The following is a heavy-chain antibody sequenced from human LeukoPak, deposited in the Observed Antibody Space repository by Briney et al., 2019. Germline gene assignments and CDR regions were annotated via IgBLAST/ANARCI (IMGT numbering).Heavy chain of an antibody. Sequence: GGTLRLSCAASGFTFSSYAMSWVRQAPGKGLEWVSAISGSGGSTYYADSVKGRFTISRDNSKSTLYLQMNSLRVEDTAVYYCVRASGPFDIWGQGTMVTVSS. V-gene: IGHV3-23*01. CDR3: VRASGPFDI. CDR2: ISGSGGST. J-gene: IGHJ3*02. CDR1: GFTFSSYA. D-gene: IGHD1-26*01.